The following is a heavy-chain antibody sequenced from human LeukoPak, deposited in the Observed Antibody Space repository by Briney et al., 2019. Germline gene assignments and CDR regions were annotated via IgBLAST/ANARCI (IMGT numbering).Heavy chain of an antibody. CDR2: ISSSSNYI. V-gene: IGHV3-21*01. CDR3: AKDKDTPATAQPQRGYFES. CDR1: GFTFSSYI. Sequence: GGSLRLSCAASGFTFSSYIMNWVRQAPGKGLEWVSSISSSSNYIYYADSVKGRFTISRDNAKNSLYLQMNSQRAEDTAVYFCAKDKDTPATAQPQRGYFESWGQGTLVTVSS. J-gene: IGHJ4*02. D-gene: IGHD2-15*01.